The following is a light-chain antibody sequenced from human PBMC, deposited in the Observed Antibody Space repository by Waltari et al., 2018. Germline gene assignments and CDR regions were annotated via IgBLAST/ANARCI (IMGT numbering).Light chain of an antibody. J-gene: IGKJ3*01. Sequence: DIQMTQSPSSLSASVGDNVHIVCRASQSISIYLNWYQQKPGKPPKLLIFSASSLQSGVPSRFSGSGSGTEFTLTITSLQPEDFATYFCQQSNIMGTFGPGTTVDIK. CDR1: QSISIY. CDR2: SAS. V-gene: IGKV1-39*01. CDR3: QQSNIMGT.